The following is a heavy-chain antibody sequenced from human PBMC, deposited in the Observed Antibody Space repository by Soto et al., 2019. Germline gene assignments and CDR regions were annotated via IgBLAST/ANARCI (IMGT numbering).Heavy chain of an antibody. D-gene: IGHD1-26*01. V-gene: IGHV3-7*01. Sequence: GGSLRLSCAASGFTFGYYWMSWVRQAPGKGLEWLATIKWEGSYKKYADSVKGRFTMSRDNAQNSVYLQMNSLRAEDTAVYYCAREDGVVGATSAFDYWGQGTLVTVSS. CDR2: IKWEGSYK. CDR1: GFTFGYYW. CDR3: AREDGVVGATSAFDY. J-gene: IGHJ4*02.